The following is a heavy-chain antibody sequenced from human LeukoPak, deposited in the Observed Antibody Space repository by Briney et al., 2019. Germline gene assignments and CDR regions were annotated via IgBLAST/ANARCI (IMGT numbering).Heavy chain of an antibody. CDR2: IYYSGST. Sequence: PSETLSLTCTVSGASISRSDYFWGWIRQRPGKGLEWIRSIYYSGSTYYSPSLKGRVTISVDTSKNQFSLKLNSVTAADTAVYYCARSSEYGDPFNYWGQGTLVTVSS. J-gene: IGHJ4*02. D-gene: IGHD4-17*01. CDR1: GASISRSDYF. V-gene: IGHV4-39*01. CDR3: ARSSEYGDPFNY.